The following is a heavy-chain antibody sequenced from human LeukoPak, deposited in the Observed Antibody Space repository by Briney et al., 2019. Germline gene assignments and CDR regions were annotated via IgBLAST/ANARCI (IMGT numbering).Heavy chain of an antibody. V-gene: IGHV3-53*01. CDR1: GFTVSSNY. CDR3: AKAPIGYCSGGSCWKHYYYYYMDV. J-gene: IGHJ6*03. D-gene: IGHD2-15*01. CDR2: IYSGGST. Sequence: GVLRLSCAASGFTVSSNYRSWVRQAPGKGLEWVSVIYSGGSTYYADSVKGRFTISRDDSKNTLYLQMNSLRAEDTAVYYCAKAPIGYCSGGSCWKHYYYYYMDVWGKETTVTISS.